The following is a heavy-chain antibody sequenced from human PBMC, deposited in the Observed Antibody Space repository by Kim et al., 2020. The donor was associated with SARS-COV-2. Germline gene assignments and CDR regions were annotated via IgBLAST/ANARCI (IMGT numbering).Heavy chain of an antibody. CDR2: INHSGST. V-gene: IGHV4-34*01. CDR1: GGSFSGYY. J-gene: IGHJ5*02. Sequence: SETLSLTCAVYGGSFSGYYWSWIRQPPGKGLEWIGEINHSGSTNYNPSLKSRVTISVDTSKNQFSLKLSSVTAADTAVYYCARGLMNRRPANYYGSGSYYKRSPGWFDPWGQGTLVTVSS. CDR3: ARGLMNRRPANYYGSGSYYKRSPGWFDP. D-gene: IGHD3-10*01.